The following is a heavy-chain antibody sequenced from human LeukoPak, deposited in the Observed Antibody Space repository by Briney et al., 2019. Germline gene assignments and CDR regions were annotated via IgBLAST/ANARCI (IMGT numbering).Heavy chain of an antibody. Sequence: PSETLSLTCAVYGGSFSGYYWSWIRQPPGKGLEWIGEINHSGSTNYNPSLKSRVTISVDTSKNQFSLKLSSVTAADTAVYYCARRRIAARRGWFDPWGQGTLVTVSS. D-gene: IGHD6-6*01. V-gene: IGHV4-34*01. CDR2: INHSGST. CDR1: GGSFSGYY. J-gene: IGHJ5*02. CDR3: ARRRIAARRGWFDP.